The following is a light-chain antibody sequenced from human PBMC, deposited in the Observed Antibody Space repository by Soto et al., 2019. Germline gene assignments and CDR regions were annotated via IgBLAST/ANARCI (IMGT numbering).Light chain of an antibody. V-gene: IGKV3-20*01. CDR1: QSVSNNY. CDR2: GAS. Sequence: EIVMTQSPATLSLSPGERATLSCRASQSVSNNYLAWYQQKPGQAPRLLIYGASNRATGVPDRFSGSGSGTDFTLTISRLEPEDFAVYYCQQYGSSGTFGQGTKVDIK. CDR3: QQYGSSGT. J-gene: IGKJ1*01.